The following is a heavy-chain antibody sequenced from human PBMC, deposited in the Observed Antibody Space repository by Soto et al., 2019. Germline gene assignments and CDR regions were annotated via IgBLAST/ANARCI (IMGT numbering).Heavy chain of an antibody. CDR3: AATMVSTPSRFAY. CDR1: GGNFNSYA. CDR2: AIPLLGIS. V-gene: IGHV1-69*02. J-gene: IGHJ4*02. D-gene: IGHD4-17*01. Sequence: QVQLVQSGAELRRPGSSVKVSCKASGGNFNSYAINWVRQAPGQGLEWMGRAIPLLGISNYAQKFQDRVTITADKSTTTAYMELTSLRSGDTAIYYCAATMVSTPSRFAYWDQGTLITVSS.